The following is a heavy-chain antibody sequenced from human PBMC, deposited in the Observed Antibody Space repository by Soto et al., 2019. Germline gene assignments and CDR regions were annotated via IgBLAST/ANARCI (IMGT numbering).Heavy chain of an antibody. Sequence: QVQLQQWGAGLLKPSETLSLTCAVYGGSFSGYYWSWIRQPPGKGLEWIGEINHSGSTNYNPSLKSRVTISVDTSKNQFSLKLSSVTAADTAVYYCARQATVAGRDYWGQGTLVTVSS. D-gene: IGHD6-19*01. J-gene: IGHJ4*02. V-gene: IGHV4-34*01. CDR1: GGSFSGYY. CDR2: INHSGST. CDR3: ARQATVAGRDY.